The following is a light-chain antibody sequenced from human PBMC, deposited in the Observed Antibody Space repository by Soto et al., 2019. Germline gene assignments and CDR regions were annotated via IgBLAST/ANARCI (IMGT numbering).Light chain of an antibody. CDR3: CSYAGSYTFPYV. J-gene: IGLJ1*01. CDR1: SSDVGGYNY. V-gene: IGLV2-11*01. CDR2: DVS. Sequence: QSVLTQPRSVSGSHGQSGTISCTGTSSDVGGYNYVSWYQQHPGKAPKLMIYDVSKRPSGVPDRFSGSKSGNTASLTISGLQAEDEADYYCCSYAGSYTFPYVFGTGTKVTVL.